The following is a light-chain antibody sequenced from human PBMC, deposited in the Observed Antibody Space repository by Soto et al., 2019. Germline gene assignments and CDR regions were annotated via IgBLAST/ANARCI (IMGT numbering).Light chain of an antibody. CDR1: KLGDKY. Sequence: SYELTQPPSVSVSLGQTVSITCSGAKLGDKYASWYQQKPGQSPVVVIYQDKKRPSGIPERFSGSNSGNTATLTISGTQAMDEADYYCQAWDSSTVIFGGGTQLTVL. J-gene: IGLJ7*01. CDR2: QDK. CDR3: QAWDSSTVI. V-gene: IGLV3-1*01.